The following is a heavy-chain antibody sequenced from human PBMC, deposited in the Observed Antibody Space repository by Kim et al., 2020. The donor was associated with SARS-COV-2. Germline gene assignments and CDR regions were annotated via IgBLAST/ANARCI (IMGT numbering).Heavy chain of an antibody. CDR3: AKDVEGASAPDY. D-gene: IGHD1-26*01. CDR2: ISYDGSKK. CDR1: GFTFSSYG. V-gene: IGHV3-30*18. Sequence: GGSLRLSCAASGFTFSSYGMHWVRQAPGKGLEWVAVISYDGSKKYYADSVKGRFTISRDNSKNTLYLQMNSLRAEDTAVYYCAKDVEGASAPDYWGQGTL. J-gene: IGHJ4*02.